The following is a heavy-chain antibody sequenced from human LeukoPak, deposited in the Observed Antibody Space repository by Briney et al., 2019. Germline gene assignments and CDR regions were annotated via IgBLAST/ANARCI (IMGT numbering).Heavy chain of an antibody. D-gene: IGHD6-19*01. CDR3: ASGAVAGKGWLDS. V-gene: IGHV6-1*01. J-gene: IGHJ4*02. Sequence: SQTLSLTCAISGDSVSNNRAGWNWIRQSPSRGLEWLGRTYYRSNWYNDYAVSVRSRITINPDTSKNQSSLHLNSVTPEDTAVYYCASGAVAGKGWLDSWGQGTLVTVSS. CDR2: TYYRSNWYN. CDR1: GDSVSNNRAG.